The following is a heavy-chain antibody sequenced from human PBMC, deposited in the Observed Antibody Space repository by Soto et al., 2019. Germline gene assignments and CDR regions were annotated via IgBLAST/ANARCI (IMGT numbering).Heavy chain of an antibody. D-gene: IGHD3-10*01. J-gene: IGHJ4*02. V-gene: IGHV3-30-3*01. CDR3: ARDYVTMVRGVSPDY. CDR2: ISSDGSNK. CDR1: GFTFSSYA. Sequence: PGGSLRLSCAASGFTFSSYAMHWVRQAPGKGLEWVAVISSDGSNKYYADSVKGRFTISRDNSKNTLYLQMNSLRAEDTAVYYCARDYVTMVRGVSPDYWGQGTLVTVSS.